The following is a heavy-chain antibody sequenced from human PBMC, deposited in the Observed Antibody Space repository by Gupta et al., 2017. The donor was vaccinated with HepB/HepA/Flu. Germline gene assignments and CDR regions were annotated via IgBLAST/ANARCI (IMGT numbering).Heavy chain of an antibody. J-gene: IGHJ4*02. D-gene: IGHD6-6*01. V-gene: IGHV3-11*01. CDR1: GFTFSAYY. CDR2: ISSSGSTI. Sequence: QVQLVESGGGLVKPGGSLRLSCAASGFTFSAYYMSWIRQAPGKGLEWVSYISSSGSTIYYADSVKGRFTISRDNAKNSLYLQMNSLRAEDTAVYYCAREYSPRRAWQLVLPLALRYWGQGTLVTVSS. CDR3: AREYSPRRAWQLVLPLALRY.